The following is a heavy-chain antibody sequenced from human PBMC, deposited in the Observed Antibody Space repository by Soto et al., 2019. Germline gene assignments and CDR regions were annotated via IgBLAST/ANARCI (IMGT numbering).Heavy chain of an antibody. CDR2: ISSSSSTI. CDR3: ARDLTEPGGY. Sequence: EVQLVESGGGLVHPGGPLRLSFEASGFTFITYSMNWVGQAQGKGLEWVSYISSSSSTIYYADSVKGRFTISRDNAKNSLYLQMNSLRAEDTAVYYCARDLTEPGGYWGQGTLVTVSS. V-gene: IGHV3-48*01. J-gene: IGHJ4*02. D-gene: IGHD1-1*01. CDR1: GFTFITYS.